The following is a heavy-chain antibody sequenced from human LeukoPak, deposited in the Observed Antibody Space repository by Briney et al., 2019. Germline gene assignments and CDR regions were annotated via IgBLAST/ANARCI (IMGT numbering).Heavy chain of an antibody. V-gene: IGHV2-5*02. J-gene: IGHJ4*02. Sequence: ESGPTLVNPTQTLTLTCTFSGFSLSTSGVGVGWIRQPPGKALEWLALIYWDDDKRYSPSLKSRLTITKDTSKNQVVLTMTNMDPVDTATYYCALAGPPTVLRPCYFDYWGQGTLVTVSS. CDR2: IYWDDDK. CDR1: GFSLSTSGVG. CDR3: ALAGPPTVLRPCYFDY. D-gene: IGHD4-17*01.